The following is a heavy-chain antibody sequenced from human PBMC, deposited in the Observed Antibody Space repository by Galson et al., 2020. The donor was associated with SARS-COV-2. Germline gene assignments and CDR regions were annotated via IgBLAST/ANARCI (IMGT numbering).Heavy chain of an antibody. CDR1: GYSISSTNW. V-gene: IGHV4-28*01. D-gene: IGHD3-22*01. J-gene: IGHJ4*02. CDR3: ARSVGHYYDSSGYHPFDY. Sequence: ETLSLTCAVSGYSISSTNWWGWLRQPPGKGLEWIGYIYFTGSTYYNPSLKSRVTMSVDTAKNQFSLTLTSVTAVDTAVYYCARSVGHYYDSSGYHPFDYWGQGTLVTVSS. CDR2: IYFTGST.